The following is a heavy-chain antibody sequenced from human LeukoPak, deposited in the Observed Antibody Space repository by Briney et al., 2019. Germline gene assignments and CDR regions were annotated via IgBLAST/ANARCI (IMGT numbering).Heavy chain of an antibody. J-gene: IGHJ6*02. CDR3: ARVGIAVAGQPKDYYYYGMDV. D-gene: IGHD6-19*01. CDR2: INHSGST. V-gene: IGHV4-34*01. CDR1: GGSFSGYY. Sequence: SETLSLTCAVYGGSFSGYYWSWIRQPPGKGLEWIGEINHSGSTNYNPSLKSRVTISVDTSKNQFSLKLSSVTAADTAVYYCARVGIAVAGQPKDYYYYGMDVWGQGTTVTVSS.